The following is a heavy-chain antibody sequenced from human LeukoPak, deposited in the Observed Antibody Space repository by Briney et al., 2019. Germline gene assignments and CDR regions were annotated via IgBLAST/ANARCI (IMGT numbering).Heavy chain of an antibody. CDR3: ARTGRGVSFDP. Sequence: PSETLSLTRAVYGGSFSGYYWSWIRQPPAKGLEWIGEINHSGSTNYNPSLKSRVTISVDTSKNQFSLKLSSVTAADTAVYYWARTGRGVSFDPWGQGTLVTVSS. CDR2: INHSGST. CDR1: GGSFSGYY. J-gene: IGHJ5*02. V-gene: IGHV4-34*01. D-gene: IGHD1-1*01.